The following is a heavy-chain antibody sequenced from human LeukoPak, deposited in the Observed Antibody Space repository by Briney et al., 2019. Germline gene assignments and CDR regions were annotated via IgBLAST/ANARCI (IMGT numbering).Heavy chain of an antibody. CDR1: GFTFSSYS. V-gene: IGHV3-48*01. D-gene: IGHD3-16*02. J-gene: IGHJ4*02. Sequence: GGSLRLSCAASGFTFSSYSMNWVRQAPGKGLEWVSYISSSSKTIYYADSVKGRFTISRDNAKNSLYLQMDSLRAEDTAVYYCARDRHYDYVWGTYRQDTFDFWGQGTLVTVSS. CDR2: ISSSSKTI. CDR3: ARDRHYDYVWGTYRQDTFDF.